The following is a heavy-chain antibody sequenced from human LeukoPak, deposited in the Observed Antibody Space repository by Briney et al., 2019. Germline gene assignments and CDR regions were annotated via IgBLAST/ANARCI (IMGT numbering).Heavy chain of an antibody. CDR3: ARGLDSGTYYFDY. CDR1: GGSFSGYY. CDR2: INHRGST. D-gene: IGHD1-1*01. Sequence: SETLSLTCAVYGGSFSGYYWSWIRQPPGKGLEWIGEINHRGSTNYNPSLKSRVTISVDTSKNQFSLKLSSVTAADTAVYYCARGLDSGTYYFDYWGQGTLVTVSS. J-gene: IGHJ4*02. V-gene: IGHV4-34*01.